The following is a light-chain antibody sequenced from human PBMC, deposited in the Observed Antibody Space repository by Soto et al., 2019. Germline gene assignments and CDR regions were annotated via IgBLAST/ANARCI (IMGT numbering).Light chain of an antibody. J-gene: IGKJ4*01. CDR1: QRITTY. CDR3: QQIYSAPLT. Sequence: DIQMTKPPSSLSASVGDRVTITCRESQRITTYLNWYRQKPGKAPKLLIYAASSLQSGVPSRFSGSGSETEFTLSISSLQPEDFATYFCQQIYSAPLTFGGGTKVEIK. CDR2: AAS. V-gene: IGKV1-39*01.